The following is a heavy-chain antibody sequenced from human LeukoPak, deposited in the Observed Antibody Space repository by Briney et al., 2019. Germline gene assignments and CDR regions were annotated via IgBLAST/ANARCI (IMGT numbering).Heavy chain of an antibody. J-gene: IGHJ6*02. V-gene: IGHV1-8*01. Sequence: ASVKVSCKASGYTFTSYDINWVRQATGQGLEWMGWMNPNSGNTGYAQKFQGRATMTRNTSISTAYMELSSLRSEDTAVYYCARVFRIAAAGYYYYYGMDVWGQGTTVTVSS. CDR1: GYTFTSYD. D-gene: IGHD6-25*01. CDR3: ARVFRIAAAGYYYYYGMDV. CDR2: MNPNSGNT.